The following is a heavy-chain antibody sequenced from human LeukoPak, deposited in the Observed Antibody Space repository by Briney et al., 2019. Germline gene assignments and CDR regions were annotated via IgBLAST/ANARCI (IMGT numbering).Heavy chain of an antibody. V-gene: IGHV3-23*01. D-gene: IGHD5-18*01. CDR1: GFTFSSYA. CDR2: ISGSGGST. Sequence: GGSLGLSCAASGFTFSSYAMSWVRQAPGKGLEWVSAISGSGGSTYYADSVKGRFTISRDNSKNALYLQMNSLRAEDTAVYYCAKEGGYSYGQPRYYFDYWGQGTLVTVSS. J-gene: IGHJ4*02. CDR3: AKEGGYSYGQPRYYFDY.